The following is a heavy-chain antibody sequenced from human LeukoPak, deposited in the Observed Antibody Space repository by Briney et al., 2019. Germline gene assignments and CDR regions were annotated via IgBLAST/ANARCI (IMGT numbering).Heavy chain of an antibody. J-gene: IGHJ4*02. D-gene: IGHD1-7*01. CDR1: GDSISSGGYY. CDR2: IFYTGST. Sequence: SQTLSLTCTVSGDSISSGGYYWSWIRQPPEKGLEWIGYIFYTGSTYYNPSLKSRVTISVDTSKNQFSLKLSSVTAADTAVYYCARLGQLELLDYWGQGTLVTVSS. CDR3: ARLGQLELLDY. V-gene: IGHV4-30-4*01.